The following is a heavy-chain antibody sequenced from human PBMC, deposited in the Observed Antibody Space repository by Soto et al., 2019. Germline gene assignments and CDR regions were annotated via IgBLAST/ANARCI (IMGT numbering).Heavy chain of an antibody. D-gene: IGHD6-13*01. CDR3: ARGRIVAASAY. CDR1: GGSFSGYY. CDR2: INHSGST. J-gene: IGHJ4*02. Sequence: QVQLQQWGAGLLKPSETLSLTCAVYGGSFSGYYWSWIRQPPGKGLEWIGEINHSGSTNYNPSLKSRVTISVDPSKNQSSLKLSSVTAAATAVSYWARGRIVAASAYWGQGTLDTVSS. V-gene: IGHV4-34*01.